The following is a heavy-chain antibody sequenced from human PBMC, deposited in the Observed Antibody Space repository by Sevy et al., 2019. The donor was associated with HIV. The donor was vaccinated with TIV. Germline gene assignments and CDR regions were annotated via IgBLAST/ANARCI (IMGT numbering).Heavy chain of an antibody. D-gene: IGHD5-12*01. V-gene: IGHV3-49*03. J-gene: IGHJ4*02. CDR2: ITRNSYEAYGGTT. CDR1: GFTFDDYA. CDR3: TRGLATADTPEYYFDY. Sequence: GGSLRLSYTTSGFTFDDYAMSWFRQAPGKGLEWVAFITRNSYEAYGGTTDYGASVKGRFIISRDDSKSIAYLQMNSLKTEDTGVYYCTRGLATADTPEYYFDYWGQGTLVTVSS.